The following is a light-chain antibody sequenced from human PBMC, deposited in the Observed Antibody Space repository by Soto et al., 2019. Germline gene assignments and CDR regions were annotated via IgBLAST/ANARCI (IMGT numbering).Light chain of an antibody. J-gene: IGLJ1*01. CDR3: CSYAGSSAYV. Sequence: QSVLTQPASVSGSPGQSITISCTGTSSDVGSYNLVSWYQQHPGKAPKLMIYEVSKRPSGVSNRFSGSKSGNTASLTISGLQAEDEADYYCCSYAGSSAYVCGTGTKVPVL. CDR1: SSDVGSYNL. V-gene: IGLV2-23*02. CDR2: EVS.